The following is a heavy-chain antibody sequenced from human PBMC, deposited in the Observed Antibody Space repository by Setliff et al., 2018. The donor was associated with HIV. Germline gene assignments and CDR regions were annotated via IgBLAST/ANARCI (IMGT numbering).Heavy chain of an antibody. CDR3: AAFSGTYQGAFDI. J-gene: IGHJ3*02. Sequence: PSETLSLTCAVSGYSIRSGYYWGWIRQSPGKGLEWIGSIYHNGNTYYNPSLRSRVTISVDTSKNQFSLKLSSVTAADTAMYYCAAFSGTYQGAFDIWGQGTMVTVSS. CDR2: IYHNGNT. V-gene: IGHV4-38-2*01. CDR1: GYSIRSGYY. D-gene: IGHD1-26*01.